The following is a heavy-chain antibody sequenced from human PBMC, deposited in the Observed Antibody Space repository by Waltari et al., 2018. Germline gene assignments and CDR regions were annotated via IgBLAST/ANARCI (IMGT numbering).Heavy chain of an antibody. CDR3: ARGLREFNSHWFDP. Sequence: EVQLVQSGPEVKKPGESLNISCQGSGNTFFTYWIAWVRQMPGKGLEWMGIIYPDESDTRYNPSFQGQVTMSVDKSTRTAYLQWRSLKASDTAIYYCARGLREFNSHWFDPWGQGTLVTVSS. J-gene: IGHJ5*02. V-gene: IGHV5-51*01. D-gene: IGHD3-10*01. CDR2: IYPDESDT. CDR1: GNTFFTYW.